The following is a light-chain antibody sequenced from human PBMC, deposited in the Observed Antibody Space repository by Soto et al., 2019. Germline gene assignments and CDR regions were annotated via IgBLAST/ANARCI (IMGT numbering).Light chain of an antibody. CDR2: AAS. CDR3: QQSFRTPPYT. Sequence: DIQMTQSPSSLSASVGDRVTVTCRASQSISSYLNWYQQKPGKAPKLLIYAASNLQSGVPPRFSGSGSGTDFTLTISSLQPEDFATYYCQQSFRTPPYTFGQGTKVEIK. J-gene: IGKJ2*01. V-gene: IGKV1-39*01. CDR1: QSISSY.